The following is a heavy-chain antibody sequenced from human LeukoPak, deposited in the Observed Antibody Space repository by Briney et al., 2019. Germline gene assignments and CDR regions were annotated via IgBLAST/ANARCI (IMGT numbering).Heavy chain of an antibody. CDR1: GGSFSGYY. J-gene: IGHJ4*02. Sequence: SETLSLTCAVYGGSFSGYYWSWIRQPPGKGLEWIGEVERSGSTNYNPSLKSRVTISVDTSKKQFSLKLTSVTAADTAVYYCVRGHGSGSYWNYWGQGTLVTVSS. D-gene: IGHD3-10*01. V-gene: IGHV4-34*01. CDR3: VRGHGSGSYWNY. CDR2: VERSGST.